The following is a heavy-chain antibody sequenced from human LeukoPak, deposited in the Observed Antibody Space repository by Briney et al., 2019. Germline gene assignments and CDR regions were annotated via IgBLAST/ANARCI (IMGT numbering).Heavy chain of an antibody. CDR1: GGSISSGGYY. D-gene: IGHD5-18*01. Sequence: SQALSLTCTVSGGSISSGGYYWSWIRQHPGKGLEWIGDIYYSGSTSYSPSLKSRVTISVDTSKNQFSLKLSSVTAADTAVYYCARVVVDPPMVRWLNWYFDLWGRGTLVTVSS. V-gene: IGHV4-61*08. CDR2: IYYSGST. J-gene: IGHJ2*01. CDR3: ARVVVDPPMVRWLNWYFDL.